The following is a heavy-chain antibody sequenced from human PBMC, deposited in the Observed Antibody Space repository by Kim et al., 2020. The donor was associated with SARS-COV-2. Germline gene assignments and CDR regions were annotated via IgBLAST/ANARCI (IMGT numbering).Heavy chain of an antibody. CDR3: ACSHREAGQIDP. J-gene: IGHJ5*02. V-gene: IGHV1-45*02. D-gene: IGHD1-26*01. Sequence: NYAQKFQDRVTITRDRSMSTAYMELSSLRSEDTAMYYCACSHREAGQIDPWGQGTLVTVSS.